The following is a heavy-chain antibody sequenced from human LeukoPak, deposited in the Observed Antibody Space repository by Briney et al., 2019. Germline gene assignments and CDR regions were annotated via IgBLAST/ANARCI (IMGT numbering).Heavy chain of an antibody. J-gene: IGHJ6*03. Sequence: SETLSLTCTVSGGSVNNYYWGWIRQPPGMGLDWIGIVYYSGSTYYNPSLKSRVTISVDTSKNQFSLKLSSVTAADTAVYYCARSGPTYYDILTGDFYYYYYMDVWGKGTTVTISS. D-gene: IGHD3-9*01. CDR3: ARSGPTYYDILTGDFYYYYYMDV. V-gene: IGHV4-39*07. CDR1: GGSVNNYY. CDR2: VYYSGST.